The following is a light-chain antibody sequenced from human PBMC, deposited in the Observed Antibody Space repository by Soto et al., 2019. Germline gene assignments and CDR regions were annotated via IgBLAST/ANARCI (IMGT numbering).Light chain of an antibody. CDR3: QQYEGFPRT. V-gene: IGKV1D-16*01. J-gene: IGKJ1*01. CDR2: AAS. CDR1: QSISSW. Sequence: PMTQSPSTLSTSVGDRVTITCRASQSISSWLAWYQQKPGKAPKSLIYAASILQSGVPSRFSGSGSGTDFSLTISSLQPEDFATYYCQQYEGFPRTFGQGTKVDI.